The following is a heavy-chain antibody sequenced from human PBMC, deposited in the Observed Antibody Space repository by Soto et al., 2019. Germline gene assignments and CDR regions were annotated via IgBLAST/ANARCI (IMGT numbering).Heavy chain of an antibody. CDR3: AKDHGYNYGYQDY. J-gene: IGHJ4*02. CDR2: ISWNSGYI. V-gene: IGHV3-9*01. Sequence: EVQLVESGGGLVQPGRSLRLSCAASGFTFDDYAMHWVRQAPGKGLEWVSGISWNSGYIAYADSVWGRFTISRDNAKNSLYQQMNSLTTEDTALYYCAKDHGYNYGYQDYWGQGTLVTVSS. D-gene: IGHD5-18*01. CDR1: GFTFDDYA.